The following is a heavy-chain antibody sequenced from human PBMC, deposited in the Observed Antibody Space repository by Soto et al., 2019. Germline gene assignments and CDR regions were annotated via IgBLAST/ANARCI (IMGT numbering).Heavy chain of an antibody. Sequence: SETLSLTCAVSGGSISSGGYSWSWIRQPPGKGLERIGYIYHSGSTYYNPSLKSRVTISVDRSKNQFSLKLSSVTAADTAVYYCARGLTGRTRLDPWGQGTLVTVSS. J-gene: IGHJ5*02. CDR1: GGSISSGGYS. V-gene: IGHV4-30-2*01. CDR3: ARGLTGRTRLDP. D-gene: IGHD7-27*01. CDR2: IYHSGST.